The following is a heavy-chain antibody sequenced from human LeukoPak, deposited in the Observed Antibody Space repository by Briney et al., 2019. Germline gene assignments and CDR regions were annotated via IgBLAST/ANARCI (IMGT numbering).Heavy chain of an antibody. CDR2: ISTYNGDT. D-gene: IGHD3-22*01. V-gene: IGHV1-18*01. Sequence: ALVKVSCKASGYTFTKYAISWVRQAPGQGLEWMGWISTYNGDTNYAQKLQGRVTMTTDTSTSTASMELRSLRSDDTAVYYCARERGYDSSGYYHDAFDVWGQGTMVTVSS. J-gene: IGHJ3*01. CDR1: GYTFTKYA. CDR3: ARERGYDSSGYYHDAFDV.